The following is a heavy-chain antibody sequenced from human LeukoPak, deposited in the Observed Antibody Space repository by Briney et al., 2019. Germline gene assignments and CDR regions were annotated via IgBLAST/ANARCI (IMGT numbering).Heavy chain of an antibody. CDR1: GFTVSSNY. CDR2: IYSGGST. Sequence: GGSLRLSCAASGFTVSSNYMSWVRQAPGKGLEWVSVIYSGGSTYYADSVKGRFTISRDNSKNTLYLQMNSLRAEDTAVYYCARELSGSSSRHFDSGGQGTLVTVSS. D-gene: IGHD6-13*01. V-gene: IGHV3-53*01. CDR3: ARELSGSSSRHFDS. J-gene: IGHJ4*02.